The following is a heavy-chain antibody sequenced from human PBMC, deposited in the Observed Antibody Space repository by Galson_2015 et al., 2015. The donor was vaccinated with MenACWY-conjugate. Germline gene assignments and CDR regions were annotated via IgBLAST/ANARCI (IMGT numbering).Heavy chain of an antibody. Sequence: CAISGDSVSSNSAAWNWIRQSPSRGLEWLGRTYYRSKWYNDYAVSVKSRITINPDTSKNQFSLQLNSVTPEDTAVYYCAREGDIVVVPAANRYYYYYMDVWGKGTTVTVSS. D-gene: IGHD2-2*01. J-gene: IGHJ6*03. CDR3: AREGDIVVVPAANRYYYYYMDV. V-gene: IGHV6-1*01. CDR1: GDSVSSNSAA. CDR2: TYYRSKWYN.